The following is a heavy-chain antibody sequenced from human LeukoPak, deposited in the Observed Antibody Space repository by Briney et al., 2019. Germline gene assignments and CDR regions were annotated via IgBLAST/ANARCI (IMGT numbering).Heavy chain of an antibody. Sequence: PGGSLRLSCAASGFTLSNYGMHWIRQAPGKGLEWVACISYDGSNKYYADSVKGRFTISRDNSKNTLYLQMNSLRAEDTAVYYCARDTLGYSYGHDAFDIWGQGTMVTVSS. CDR2: ISYDGSNK. CDR3: ARDTLGYSYGHDAFDI. V-gene: IGHV3-30*03. CDR1: GFTLSNYG. J-gene: IGHJ3*02. D-gene: IGHD5-18*01.